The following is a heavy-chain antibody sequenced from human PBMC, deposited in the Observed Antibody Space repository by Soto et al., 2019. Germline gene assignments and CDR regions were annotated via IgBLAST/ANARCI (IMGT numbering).Heavy chain of an antibody. CDR2: INHSGST. CDR3: ARGLRSAGADRERSPFDP. CDR1: GGSFSGYY. J-gene: IGHJ5*02. V-gene: IGHV4-34*01. D-gene: IGHD6-13*01. Sequence: QVQLQQWGAGLLKPSETLSLTCAVYGGSFSGYYWSWIRQPPGKGLGWIGEINHSGSTKYNPSIKSRVPISVDTSTIQFSLKVSSVTAADTAVYYFARGLRSAGADRERSPFDPLGQGTLVTVS.